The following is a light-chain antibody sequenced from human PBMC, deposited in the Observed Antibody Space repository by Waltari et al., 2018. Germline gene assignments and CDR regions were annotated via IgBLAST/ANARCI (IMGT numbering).Light chain of an antibody. CDR3: QHYLRLPVT. Sequence: EIVLTQSPGTLSLSLGERATVSCRAIQGVSRALAWYQQKPGQAPRLLIYGASTRATGIPDRFSGSGSGTDFSLTISRLEPDDFAVEYCQHYLRLPVTFGQGTTVEI. CDR2: GAS. CDR1: QGVSRA. V-gene: IGKV3-20*01. J-gene: IGKJ1*01.